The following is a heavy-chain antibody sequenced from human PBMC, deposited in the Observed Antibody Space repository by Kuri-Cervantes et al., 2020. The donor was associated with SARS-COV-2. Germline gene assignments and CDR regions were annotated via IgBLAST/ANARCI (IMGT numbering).Heavy chain of an antibody. CDR2: INHSGST. CDR3: ARGRGEGYCSGGSCYPGGKYYYYYYGMGV. V-gene: IGHV4-34*01. CDR1: GGSFSGYY. J-gene: IGHJ6*02. D-gene: IGHD2-15*01. Sequence: SETLSLTCAVYGGSFSGYYWSWIRQPPGKGLEWIGEINHSGSTNYNPSLESRVTVSVDTSKNQFSLKLSSVTAADTAVYYCARGRGEGYCSGGSCYPGGKYYYYYYGMGVWGQGTTVTVSS.